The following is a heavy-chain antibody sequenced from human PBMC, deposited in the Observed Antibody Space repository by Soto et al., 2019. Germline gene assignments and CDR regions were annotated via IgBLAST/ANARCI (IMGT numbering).Heavy chain of an antibody. D-gene: IGHD5-12*01. V-gene: IGHV1-2*04. CDR3: ARARRAGAGDGYNYRGIAFDI. J-gene: IGHJ3*02. Sequence: DSVKVYCKASGYTFTDYYIHWVRQAPGQGLEWMGWLNPNSGGTNSAQKFQGWVTMTKDTSISTAYMERGSQRYEDTAVYYCARARRAGAGDGYNYRGIAFDIWGQGTMVTVSS. CDR1: GYTFTDYY. CDR2: LNPNSGGT.